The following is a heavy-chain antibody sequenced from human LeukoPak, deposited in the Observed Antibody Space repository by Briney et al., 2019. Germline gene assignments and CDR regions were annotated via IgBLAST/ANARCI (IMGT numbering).Heavy chain of an antibody. J-gene: IGHJ4*02. CDR1: GFTYSSYW. CDR2: INSDGRST. CDR3: ARVPDYDFWSGYYFDY. V-gene: IGHV3-74*01. D-gene: IGHD3-3*01. Sequence: GGSLRLSCAASGFTYSSYWRHWVRHAPGKGLVWVSRINSDGRSTSYADSVKGRFTISRDNAKNTLYLQMNSLRAEDTAVYYCARVPDYDFWSGYYFDYWGQGTLVTVSS.